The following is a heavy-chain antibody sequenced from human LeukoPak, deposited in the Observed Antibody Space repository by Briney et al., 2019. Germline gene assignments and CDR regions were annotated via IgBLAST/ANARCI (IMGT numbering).Heavy chain of an antibody. CDR2: IKQDGSEK. D-gene: IGHD3-10*01. Sequence: GGSLRLSCTASGFTFSSNWMSWVRQAPGKGLEWVANIKQDGSEKNYVDSVKGRFTISRDNANNSVYLQMSSLTVDDTAVYYCAREFNVIGNFDYWGQGTLVTVSS. V-gene: IGHV3-7*01. CDR3: AREFNVIGNFDY. CDR1: GFTFSSNW. J-gene: IGHJ4*02.